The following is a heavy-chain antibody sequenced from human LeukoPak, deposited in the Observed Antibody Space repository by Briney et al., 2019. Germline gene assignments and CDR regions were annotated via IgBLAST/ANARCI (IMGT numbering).Heavy chain of an antibody. Sequence: GGSLRLSCAASGFTFNTYAMSWVRQAPGKGLEWVSSISGGDVTTSYADSVKGRFIISRDNSKNTLYLDMGSLRAEDTAMYYCTKPSGRVRGWYFDLWGRGTVVTVSS. CDR1: GFTFNTYA. J-gene: IGHJ2*01. D-gene: IGHD3-10*02. CDR3: TKPSGRVRGWYFDL. CDR2: ISGGDVTT. V-gene: IGHV3-23*01.